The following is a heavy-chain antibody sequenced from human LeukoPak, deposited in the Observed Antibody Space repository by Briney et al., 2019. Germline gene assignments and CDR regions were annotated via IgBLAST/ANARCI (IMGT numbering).Heavy chain of an antibody. CDR2: INPNSGGT. V-gene: IGHV1-2*06. J-gene: IGHJ4*02. CDR3: ARPRRGSSWYDY. Sequence: GASVKVSCKASGYTFTGYYMHWVRQAPGPGLEWMGRINPNSGGTNYAQKFQGRVTMTRDTSISTAYMELSRLRSDDTAVYYCARPRRGSSWYDYWGQGTLVTVSS. CDR1: GYTFTGYY. D-gene: IGHD6-13*01.